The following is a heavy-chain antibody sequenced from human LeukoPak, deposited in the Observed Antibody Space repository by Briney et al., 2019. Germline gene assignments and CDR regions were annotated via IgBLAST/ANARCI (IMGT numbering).Heavy chain of an antibody. D-gene: IGHD3-22*01. CDR1: GCTFTSYG. CDR2: ISAYNGNT. V-gene: IGHV1-18*01. CDR3: ARDGSYYYDSSGYYYYYGMDV. J-gene: IGHJ6*02. Sequence: ASVKVSCKASGCTFTSYGISWVRQAPGQGLEWMGWISAYNGNTNYAQKLQGRVTMTTDTSTSTAYMELRSLRSDDTAVYYCARDGSYYYDSSGYYYYYGMDVWGQGTTVTVSS.